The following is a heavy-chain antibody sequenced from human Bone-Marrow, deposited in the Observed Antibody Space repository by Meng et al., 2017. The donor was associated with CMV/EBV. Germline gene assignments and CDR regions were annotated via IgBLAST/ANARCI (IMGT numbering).Heavy chain of an antibody. CDR1: GFTFSSYW. V-gene: IGHV3-7*01. CDR3: ARDPLYCSSTSCYLWHAFDI. CDR2: IKKDGSEK. J-gene: IGHJ3*02. Sequence: GESLKISCAASGFTFSSYWMSWVRQAPGKGLEWVANIKKDGSEKYYVDSVKGRFTISRDNAKNSLYLQMNSLRAEDTAVYYCARDPLYCSSTSCYLWHAFDIWGQGTMVTASS. D-gene: IGHD2-2*01.